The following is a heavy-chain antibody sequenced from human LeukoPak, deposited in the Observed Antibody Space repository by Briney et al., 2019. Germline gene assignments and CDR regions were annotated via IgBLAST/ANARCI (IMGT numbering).Heavy chain of an antibody. CDR2: IYTSGST. V-gene: IGHV4-4*07. D-gene: IGHD3-16*01. CDR1: GGSINNYY. J-gene: IGHJ6*03. CDR3: ARGGYEYYYMDV. Sequence: SETLSLTCTVSGGSINNYYWTWIRQPAGKGLEWIGRIYTSGSTNYNPSLKSRVTMSVDTSKSQFSLKLSSVTAADTAVYYCARGGYEYYYMDVWGKGTTVPVSS.